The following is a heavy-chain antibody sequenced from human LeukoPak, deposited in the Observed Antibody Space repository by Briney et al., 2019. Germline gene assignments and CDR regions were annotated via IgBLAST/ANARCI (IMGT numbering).Heavy chain of an antibody. CDR1: GFNFNTYG. Sequence: GGSLRLSCAASGFNFNTYGMHWVRQTPGRGLEWVAFIRYDGSSKYNTDSVKGRFTVSRDNPKNTLYLQMNSLRAEDTALYYCAKECHNYYYYHMDAWGKGTTVTVSS. J-gene: IGHJ6*03. CDR3: AKECHNYYYYHMDA. V-gene: IGHV3-30*02. D-gene: IGHD2-2*01. CDR2: IRYDGSSK.